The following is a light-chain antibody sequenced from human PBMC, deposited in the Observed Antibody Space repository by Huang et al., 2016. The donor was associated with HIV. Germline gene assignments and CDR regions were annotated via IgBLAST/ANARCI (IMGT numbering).Light chain of an antibody. J-gene: IGKJ3*01. Sequence: DIVMTQSPDSLAVSLGERATINCKSSQSILYSSTDKSYLAWYHQKPGQPPELLIYWASTRESGVPDRFSGSGSWTDFTLTISSLQAEDVAVYYCQQYYSSPFTFGPGTKVDIK. CDR1: QSILYSSTDKSY. CDR2: WAS. CDR3: QQYYSSPFT. V-gene: IGKV4-1*01.